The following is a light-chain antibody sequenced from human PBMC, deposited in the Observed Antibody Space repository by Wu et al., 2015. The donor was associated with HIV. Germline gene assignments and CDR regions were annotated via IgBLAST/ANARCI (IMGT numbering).Light chain of an antibody. CDR2: GAS. CDR1: QSVSTN. CDR3: QQYNKWPRT. V-gene: IGKV3-15*01. J-gene: IGKJ1*01. Sequence: EIVMTQSPATLSVSPGERAALSCRASQSVSTNLAWYQQKPGQAPRLLIHGASNRATGIPARFSGSRSGTEFTLTISSLQSEDFAVYYCQQYNKWPRTFGQGTKVEIK.